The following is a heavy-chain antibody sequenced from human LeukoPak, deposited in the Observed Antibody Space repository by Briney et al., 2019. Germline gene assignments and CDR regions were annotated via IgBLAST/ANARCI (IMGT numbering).Heavy chain of an antibody. CDR3: AKDLSYDSSGYYFDY. Sequence: GGSLRLSCAASGFTFSSYAMSWVRQAPGKGLEWVSAISGSGGSTYYADSVKGRFTISRDNPKNTLYLQMNSLRAEDTAVYYCAKDLSYDSSGYYFDYWGQGTLVTVSS. D-gene: IGHD3-22*01. V-gene: IGHV3-23*01. CDR2: ISGSGGST. CDR1: GFTFSSYA. J-gene: IGHJ4*02.